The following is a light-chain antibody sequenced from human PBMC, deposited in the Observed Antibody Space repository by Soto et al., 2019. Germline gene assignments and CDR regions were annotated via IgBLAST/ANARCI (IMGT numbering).Light chain of an antibody. J-gene: IGLJ2*01. CDR1: SGINVGTYR. V-gene: IGLV5-45*03. CDR3: MIWHSSAVV. CDR2: YKSDSDK. Sequence: QPVLTQPSSLSASPGASASLTCTLRSGINVGTYRIYWYQQKPGSPPQYLLRYKSDSDKQQGSGVPSRFFGSKDASANAGILLISGLQSEDEADYYCMIWHSSAVVFGGGTKVTVL.